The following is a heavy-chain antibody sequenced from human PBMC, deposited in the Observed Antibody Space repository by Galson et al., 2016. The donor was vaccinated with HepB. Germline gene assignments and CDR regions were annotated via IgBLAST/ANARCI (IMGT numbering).Heavy chain of an antibody. V-gene: IGHV3-11*01. D-gene: IGHD3-3*01. CDR1: GFSISDYF. CDR3: TTVMTLSGVIIPHAFDI. CDR2: ITTRRHNIE. J-gene: IGHJ3*02. Sequence: SLRLSCAASGFSISDYFMSWVRQAPGKGPEWVSHITTRRHNIECYGDSVKGRFTISRDDAANSLYLQMDSLRADDSAVYYCTTVMTLSGVIIPHAFDIWGQGTVVTVSS.